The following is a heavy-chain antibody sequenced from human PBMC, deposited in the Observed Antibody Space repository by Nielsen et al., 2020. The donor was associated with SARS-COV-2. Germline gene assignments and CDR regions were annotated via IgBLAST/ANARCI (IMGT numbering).Heavy chain of an antibody. Sequence: LSLTCAASGFTFNNYGFYWVRQAPGKGLEWVASISYEGSKKYYGDSLTGRFTVSRDTSKNTVYLQMNSLSAEDTAVYYCAKRRAVFMLTFGGEGAMDVWGQGTTVSVSS. CDR1: GFTFNNYG. J-gene: IGHJ6*02. CDR3: AKRRAVFMLTFGGEGAMDV. V-gene: IGHV3-30*18. D-gene: IGHD3-16*01. CDR2: ISYEGSKK.